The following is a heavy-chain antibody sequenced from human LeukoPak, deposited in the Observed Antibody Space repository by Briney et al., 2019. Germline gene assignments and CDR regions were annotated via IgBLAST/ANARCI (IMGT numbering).Heavy chain of an antibody. V-gene: IGHV3-9*01. CDR1: GFTFDDYA. J-gene: IGHJ4*02. Sequence: GGSLRLSCAASGFTFDDYAIHWVRQAPGKGLEWVSGITWNSRGISYADSVKGRFTISRDNAKNSLYLQMNSLRVEDTALYYCARAPDRGDVTIKYFDNWGQGTLITVSS. D-gene: IGHD4-17*01. CDR3: ARAPDRGDVTIKYFDN. CDR2: ITWNSRGI.